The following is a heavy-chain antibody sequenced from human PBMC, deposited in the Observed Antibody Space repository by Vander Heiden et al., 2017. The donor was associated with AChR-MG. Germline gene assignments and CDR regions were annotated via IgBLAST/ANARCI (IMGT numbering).Heavy chain of an antibody. Sequence: QVQLQESGPGLVKPSQTLSLTCTVSGGSISSGGYYWSWIRQHPGKGLEWIGYIYYRGSTYYNPSLKSRVTISVDTSKNQFSLKLSSVTAADTAVYYCARGGGDYVPYYYYGMDVWGQGTTVTVSS. V-gene: IGHV4-31*03. CDR2: IYYRGST. CDR3: ARGGGDYVPYYYYGMDV. J-gene: IGHJ6*02. D-gene: IGHD4-17*01. CDR1: GGSISSGGYY.